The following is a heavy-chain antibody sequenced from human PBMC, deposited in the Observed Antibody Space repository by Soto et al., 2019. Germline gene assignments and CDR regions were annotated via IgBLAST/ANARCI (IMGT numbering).Heavy chain of an antibody. Sequence: SVKVSCKASGFTFTSSAVQWVRQARGQRLEWIGWIVVGSGNTNYAQKFQERVTITRDMSTSTAYMEPSSLRSEDTAVYYCAAVSYCSGGSCYSYYFDYWGQGTLVTVSS. CDR3: AAVSYCSGGSCYSYYFDY. J-gene: IGHJ4*02. D-gene: IGHD2-15*01. CDR1: GFTFTSSA. V-gene: IGHV1-58*01. CDR2: IVVGSGNT.